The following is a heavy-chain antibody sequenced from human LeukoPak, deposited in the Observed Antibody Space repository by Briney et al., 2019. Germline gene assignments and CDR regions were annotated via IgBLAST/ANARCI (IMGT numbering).Heavy chain of an antibody. D-gene: IGHD6-13*01. CDR1: GFTFSNYT. CDR2: ISSSSSYI. CDR3: QQLASGEGFDY. Sequence: GGSLRLSCAASGFTFSNYTMNWVRQAPGKGLEWVSSISSSSSYIHYADSVKGRFTISRDNSKNTLYLQMNSLRAEDTAVYYCQQLASGEGFDYWGQGTLVTVSS. V-gene: IGHV3-21*01. J-gene: IGHJ4*02.